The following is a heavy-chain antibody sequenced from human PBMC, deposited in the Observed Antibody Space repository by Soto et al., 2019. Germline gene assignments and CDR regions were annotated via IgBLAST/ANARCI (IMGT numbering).Heavy chain of an antibody. D-gene: IGHD3-10*01. V-gene: IGHV4-31*03. CDR2: IYYSGST. CDR1: GGSISSGGYY. Sequence: SETLSLTCTVSGGSISSGGYYWSWIRQHPGKGLEWIGYIYYSGSTYYNPSLKSRVTISVDTSKNQFSLKLGSVTAADTAVYYCARNRGSYFVGTSIMDVWGKGTTVTVYS. CDR3: ARNRGSYFVGTSIMDV. J-gene: IGHJ6*03.